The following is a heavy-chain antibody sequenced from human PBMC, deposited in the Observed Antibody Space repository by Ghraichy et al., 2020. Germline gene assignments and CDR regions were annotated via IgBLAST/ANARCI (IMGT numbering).Heavy chain of an antibody. D-gene: IGHD5-18*01. V-gene: IGHV3-74*01. Sequence: GRSLRLSCAASGFTFSTYWMHWVRQAPGKGLVWVSCINNDGTSTSYADSVKGRFTISRDNAKNTLYLQINSLRAEDAAVYYCARDAYSYDIYYYYGMDVWGEGTTVTVSS. CDR1: GFTFSTYW. CDR3: ARDAYSYDIYYYYGMDV. J-gene: IGHJ6*04. CDR2: INNDGTST.